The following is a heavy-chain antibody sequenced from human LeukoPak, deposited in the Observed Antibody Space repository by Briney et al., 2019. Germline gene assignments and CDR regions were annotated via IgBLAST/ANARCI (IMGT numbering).Heavy chain of an antibody. CDR3: AKLTGTTGGYYYYGMDV. CDR1: GFTFSSYA. V-gene: IGHV3-23*01. D-gene: IGHD1-14*01. CDR2: ISGSGGST. J-gene: IGHJ6*02. Sequence: LPGGSLRLSCAASGFTFSSYAMSWVRQAPGKGLEWVSAISGSGGSTYYADSVKGRFTISRDNSKNTLYLQMNSLRAEDTAVYYCAKLTGTTGGYYYYGMDVWGQGTTVTVSS.